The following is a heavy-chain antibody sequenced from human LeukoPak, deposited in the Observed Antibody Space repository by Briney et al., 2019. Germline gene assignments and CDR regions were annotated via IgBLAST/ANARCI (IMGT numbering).Heavy chain of an antibody. Sequence: GGSLRLSCSASGFTFSSYSMNRVRQAPGKGLEWVSYISSSSTTIYYADSVKGRFTISRDNAKNSLYLQVNSLRVADTAVYYCARGPYKDFWSGYSDYWGQGTLVTVSS. V-gene: IGHV3-48*01. CDR1: GFTFSSYS. J-gene: IGHJ4*02. D-gene: IGHD3-3*01. CDR3: ARGPYKDFWSGYSDY. CDR2: ISSSSTTI.